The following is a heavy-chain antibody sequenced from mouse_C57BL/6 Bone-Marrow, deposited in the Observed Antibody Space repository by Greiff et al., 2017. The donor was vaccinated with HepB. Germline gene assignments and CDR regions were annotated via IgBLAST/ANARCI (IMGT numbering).Heavy chain of an antibody. CDR1: GFTFSSYG. Sequence: EVQGVESGGDLVKPGGSLKLSCAASGFTFSSYGMSWVRQTPDKRLEWVATISSGGSYTYYPDSVKGRFTISRDNAKNTLYLQMSSLKSEDTAMYYCARHVWLLRPYAMDYWGQGTSVTVSS. V-gene: IGHV5-6*01. D-gene: IGHD2-3*01. CDR2: ISSGGSYT. CDR3: ARHVWLLRPYAMDY. J-gene: IGHJ4*01.